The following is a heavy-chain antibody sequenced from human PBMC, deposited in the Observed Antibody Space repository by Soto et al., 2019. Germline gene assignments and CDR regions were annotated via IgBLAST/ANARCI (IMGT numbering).Heavy chain of an antibody. Sequence: SETLSLTCTVSGGSISSYYWSWIRQPPGKGLEWIGYIYYSGSTNYNPSLKSQVTISVDTSKNQFSLKLSSVTAADTAVYYCARDQVSDFGFWSGYYGDSGWFDRGGQGTLVTAFS. CDR1: GGSISSYY. V-gene: IGHV4-59*01. CDR3: ARDQVSDFGFWSGYYGDSGWFDR. D-gene: IGHD3-3*01. CDR2: IYYSGST. J-gene: IGHJ5*02.